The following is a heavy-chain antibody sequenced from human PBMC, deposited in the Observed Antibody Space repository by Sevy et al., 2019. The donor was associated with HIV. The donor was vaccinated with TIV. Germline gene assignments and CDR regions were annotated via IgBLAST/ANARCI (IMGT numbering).Heavy chain of an antibody. Sequence: GGSLRLSCAASGFTFSSYAMSWVRQAPGKGLERVSAISGSGGSTYYADSVKGRFTISRDNSKNTLYLQMNSLRAEDTAVYYCAKRRSRTPYYYYGMDVWGQGTTVTVSS. CDR2: ISGSGGST. CDR3: AKRRSRTPYYYYGMDV. V-gene: IGHV3-23*01. J-gene: IGHJ6*02. CDR1: GFTFSSYA.